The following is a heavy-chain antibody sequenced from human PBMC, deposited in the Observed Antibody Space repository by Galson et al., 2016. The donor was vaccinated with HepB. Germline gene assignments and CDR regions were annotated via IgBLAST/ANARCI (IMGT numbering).Heavy chain of an antibody. CDR1: GFSFADYG. V-gene: IGHV3-20*04. Sequence: SLRLSCAVSGFSFADYGMSWVRQAPGKGLEWVSGISWTGGRTGYGDSVRGRFTISRDNAKNSVYLEMNTLRADDTAVYYCATDDSSVGYDNFEIWGQGTMVTVSS. CDR2: ISWTGGRT. J-gene: IGHJ3*02. D-gene: IGHD3-22*01. CDR3: ATDDSSVGYDNFEI.